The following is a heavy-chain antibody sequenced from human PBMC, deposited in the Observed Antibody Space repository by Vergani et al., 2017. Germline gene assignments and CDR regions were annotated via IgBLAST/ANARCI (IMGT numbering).Heavy chain of an antibody. CDR2: INPSGGHT. V-gene: IGHV1-46*03. Sequence: VQVVQSGAEVKKSGASVKVSCKTSGYTFSNYYMHWVRQAPGQGLEWMGIINPSGGHTNYAQKFQGRVTMTRGTSTSTVYMELSSLRSEDTAIYYCARGDYGILTGYRYWGQGTLVTVSA. CDR3: ARGDYGILTGYRY. CDR1: GYTFSNYY. J-gene: IGHJ4*02. D-gene: IGHD3-9*01.